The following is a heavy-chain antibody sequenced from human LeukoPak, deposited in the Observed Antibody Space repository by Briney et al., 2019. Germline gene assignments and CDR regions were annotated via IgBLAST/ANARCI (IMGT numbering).Heavy chain of an antibody. V-gene: IGHV4-39*01. Sequence: SETLSLTCTVSGGSISSSSYYWGWIRQPPGKGLEWIGSIYYSGSTYYNPSLKSRVTISVDTSKNQFSLKLSSVTAADTAVYYCARHPAKYGDDVGGYYYYYGMDVWGQGTTVTVSS. D-gene: IGHD4-17*01. J-gene: IGHJ6*02. CDR1: GGSISSSSYY. CDR2: IYYSGST. CDR3: ARHPAKYGDDVGGYYYYYGMDV.